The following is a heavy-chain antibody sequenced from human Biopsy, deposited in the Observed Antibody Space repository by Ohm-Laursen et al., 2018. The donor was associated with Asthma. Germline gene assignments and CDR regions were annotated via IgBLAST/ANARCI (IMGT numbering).Heavy chain of an antibody. CDR2: ISFDGSNK. CDR3: ASYEVVTAILPMDV. D-gene: IGHD2-21*02. J-gene: IGHJ6*02. Sequence: RLSCTASGFTFSTYGMYWVRQAPGKGLEWVAVISFDGSNKYYGDSVKGRFTIARDNSKNTVYLQMNSLRAEDTAVYYCASYEVVTAILPMDVWGQGTTVTVSS. CDR1: GFTFSTYG. V-gene: IGHV3-30*03.